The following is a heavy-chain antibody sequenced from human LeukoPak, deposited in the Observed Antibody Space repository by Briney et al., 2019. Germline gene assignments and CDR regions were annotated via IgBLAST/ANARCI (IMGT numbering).Heavy chain of an antibody. CDR1: GYTFTGYY. V-gene: IGHV1-2*02. CDR2: INPNSGGT. J-gene: IGHJ4*02. D-gene: IGHD4-17*01. CDR3: ARAEYGDSGYFDY. Sequence: ASVKVSCKASGYTFTGYYMRWVRQAPGQGLEWMGWINPNSGGTNYAQKFQGRVTMTRDTSISTAYMELSRLRSDDTAVYYCARAEYGDSGYFDYWGQGTLVTVSS.